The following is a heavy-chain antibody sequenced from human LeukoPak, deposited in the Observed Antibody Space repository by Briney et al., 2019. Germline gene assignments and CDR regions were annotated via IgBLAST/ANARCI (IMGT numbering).Heavy chain of an antibody. CDR3: ARDPGIAARKPFDY. J-gene: IGHJ4*02. V-gene: IGHV3-21*01. D-gene: IGHD6-6*01. Sequence: GGSLRLSCAASGFTFSSYWMHWVRQAPGKGLEWVSSISSSSSYIYYADSVKGRFTISRDNAKNSLYLQMNSLRAEDTAVYYCARDPGIAARKPFDYWGQGTLVTVSS. CDR2: ISSSSSYI. CDR1: GFTFSSYW.